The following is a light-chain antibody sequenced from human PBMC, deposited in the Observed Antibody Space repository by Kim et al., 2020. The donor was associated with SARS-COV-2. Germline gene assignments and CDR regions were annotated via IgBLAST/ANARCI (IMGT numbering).Light chain of an antibody. CDR3: QTWDSRGWV. CDR2: LNSDGSH. Sequence: SVQLTGPQSSGHSSDAMGGQQEQPEKGPRYLMKLNSDGSHSKGDGIPDRFSGSSSGADRYLTISSLQSEDEADYCCQTWDSRGWVFGGGTQLTV. J-gene: IGLJ3*02. V-gene: IGLV4-69*01. CDR1: SGHSSDA.